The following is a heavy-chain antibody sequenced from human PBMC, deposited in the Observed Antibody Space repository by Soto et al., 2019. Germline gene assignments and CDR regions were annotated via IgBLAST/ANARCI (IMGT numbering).Heavy chain of an antibody. Sequence: QVQLQESGPGLVKPSQTLSLTCTVSGGSISSGDYYWSWIRQPPGKGLEWIGYIYYSGSTYYNPSLKSRVTTSXXTXKXXFSLKLSSVTAADTAVYYCARATYWGISGWYGLDYWGQGTLVTVSS. D-gene: IGHD6-19*01. V-gene: IGHV4-30-4*01. CDR1: GGSISSGDYY. CDR2: IYYSGST. CDR3: ARATYWGISGWYGLDY. J-gene: IGHJ4*02.